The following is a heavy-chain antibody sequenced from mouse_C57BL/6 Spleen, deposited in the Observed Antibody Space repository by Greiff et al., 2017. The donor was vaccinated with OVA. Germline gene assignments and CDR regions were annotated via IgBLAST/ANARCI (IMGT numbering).Heavy chain of an antibody. V-gene: IGHV2-9-1*01. CDR3: ARITTVVADYYYAMDY. CDR2: IWTGGGT. Sequence: VQLQQSGPGLVAPSQSLSITCTVSGFSLTSYAISWVRQPPGKGLEWLGVIWTGGGTNYNSALKSRLSISKDNSKSQVFLKMNSLQTDDTARYYCARITTVVADYYYAMDYWGQGTSVTVSS. D-gene: IGHD1-1*01. J-gene: IGHJ4*01. CDR1: GFSLTSYA.